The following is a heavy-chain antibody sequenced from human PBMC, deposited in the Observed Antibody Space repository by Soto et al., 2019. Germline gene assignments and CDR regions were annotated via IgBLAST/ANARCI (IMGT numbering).Heavy chain of an antibody. CDR2: INPSSGRT. CDR1: GYTFTSYS. D-gene: IGHD2-15*01. Sequence: ASVKVSCKASGYTFTSYSMHWVRQAPGQGLEWMGIINPSSGRTSYAQNFQGRVTMTSDASTSIVYMEMSSLKSEDTAVYYCARDHNFGFILYAMDVWGQGTTVTVSS. V-gene: IGHV1-46*01. CDR3: ARDHNFGFILYAMDV. J-gene: IGHJ6*02.